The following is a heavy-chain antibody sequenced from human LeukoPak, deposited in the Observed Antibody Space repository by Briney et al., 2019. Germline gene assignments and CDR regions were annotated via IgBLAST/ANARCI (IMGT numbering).Heavy chain of an antibody. V-gene: IGHV4-39*01. CDR3: NHEDYDSSGRYFDY. J-gene: IGHJ4*02. CDR2: IFYSGNT. Sequence: MPSETLSLTCNVSGGPISSSSYYWGWIRQPPGKGLEWVGSIFYSGNTYHNPSLKSRVTMSIDMSKNHFSLKLSSVTAADTAVYYCNHEDYDSSGRYFDYWGQGMLVAVSS. CDR1: GGPISSSSYY. D-gene: IGHD3-22*01.